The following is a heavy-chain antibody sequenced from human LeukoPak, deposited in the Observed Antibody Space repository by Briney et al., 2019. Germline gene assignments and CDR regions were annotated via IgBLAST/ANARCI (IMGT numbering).Heavy chain of an antibody. D-gene: IGHD5-18*01. CDR3: AREERVQLWLSY. J-gene: IGHJ4*02. V-gene: IGHV3-33*01. CDR2: IWYDGSNK. Sequence: GRSLRLSCAASGFTFSSYGMHWVRKPPGKGLEWVAVIWYDGSNKYYADSVKGRFTISRDNSKNTLYLQMNSLRAEDTAVYYCAREERVQLWLSYWGQGTLVTVSS. CDR1: GFTFSSYG.